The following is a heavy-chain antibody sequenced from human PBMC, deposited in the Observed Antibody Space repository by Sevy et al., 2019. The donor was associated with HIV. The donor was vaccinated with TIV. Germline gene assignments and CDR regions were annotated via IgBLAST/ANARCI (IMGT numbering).Heavy chain of an antibody. Sequence: GGSLRLSCAASGFTFSSYSMNWVRQAPGKGLEWVSYISSSSSTIYYADSVKGRFTISRDNAKNSLYLQMNSLRDEDTAVYYCARGLDGGNWGHAFDIWGQGTMVTVSS. V-gene: IGHV3-48*02. J-gene: IGHJ3*02. D-gene: IGHD7-27*01. CDR2: ISSSSSTI. CDR3: ARGLDGGNWGHAFDI. CDR1: GFTFSSYS.